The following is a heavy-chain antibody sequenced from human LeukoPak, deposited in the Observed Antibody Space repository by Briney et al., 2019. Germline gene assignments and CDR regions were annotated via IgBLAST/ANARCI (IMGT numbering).Heavy chain of an antibody. V-gene: IGHV3-23*01. CDR2: ISGSGGGT. CDR3: AKDRGSSGRYSHDY. J-gene: IGHJ4*02. Sequence: GGSLRLPCAASGFTFSSPAMSWVRQAPGKGLEWASTISGSGGGTYYADSVKGRFTISRDNSENTLYLQMNSLRAEDTAVYYCAKDRGSSGRYSHDYWGQGTLVTVSS. D-gene: IGHD6-19*01. CDR1: GFTFSSPA.